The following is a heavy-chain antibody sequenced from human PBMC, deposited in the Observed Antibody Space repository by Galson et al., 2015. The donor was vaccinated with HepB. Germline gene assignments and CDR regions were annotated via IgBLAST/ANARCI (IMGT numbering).Heavy chain of an antibody. Sequence: SLRLSCAASGFTFNSYWMSWVRQAPGKGLEWVSGISGSGAGTYYADSVKGRFTISRDNSKNTLYLQMSSLRAEDTAIYYCAKDSLRDYFGSGTLWAFDVWGQGTMVTVSS. J-gene: IGHJ3*01. CDR3: AKDSLRDYFGSGTLWAFDV. D-gene: IGHD3-10*01. CDR1: GFTFNSYW. CDR2: ISGSGAGT. V-gene: IGHV3-23*01.